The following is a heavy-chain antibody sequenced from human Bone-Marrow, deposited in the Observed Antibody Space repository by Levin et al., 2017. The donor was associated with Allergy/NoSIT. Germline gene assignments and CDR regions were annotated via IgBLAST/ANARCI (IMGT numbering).Heavy chain of an antibody. CDR1: GFTFSSYD. Sequence: GGSLRLSCAASGFTFSSYDMHWVRQAPGKGLEWVSFISFNGKKKKYAGSVKGRFTISRDNSKSTFYLQMDSLRTEDTAVYFCAKSSNFETDWGQGTLVTVSS. CDR3: AKSSNFETD. CDR2: ISFNGKKK. D-gene: IGHD1-1*01. V-gene: IGHV3-30*18. J-gene: IGHJ4*02.